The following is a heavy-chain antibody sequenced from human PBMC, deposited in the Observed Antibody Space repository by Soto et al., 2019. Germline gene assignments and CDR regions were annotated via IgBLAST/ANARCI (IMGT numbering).Heavy chain of an antibody. CDR2: IYYSGST. V-gene: IGHV4-39*01. Sequence: PSETLSLTCTVSGGSISSSSYYWGWIRQPPGKGLEWIGSIYYSGSTYYNPSLKSRVTISVDTSKNQFSLKLSSVTAADTAVYYCARRRDSGSYGNYFDYWGQGTLVTVCS. CDR1: GGSISSSSYY. CDR3: ARRRDSGSYGNYFDY. J-gene: IGHJ4*02. D-gene: IGHD1-26*01.